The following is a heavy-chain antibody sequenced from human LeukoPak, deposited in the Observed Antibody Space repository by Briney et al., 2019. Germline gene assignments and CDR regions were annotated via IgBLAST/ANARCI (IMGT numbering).Heavy chain of an antibody. CDR1: GYSISSGYY. V-gene: IGHV4-38-2*01. CDR2: IYHSGST. CDR3: AGGFLPYIAMAGASYWYFDL. Sequence: KTSETLSLTCAVSGYSISSGYYWGWIRQPPGKGLEWIATIYHSGSTYYNSSLKSLVAILIDTYKNQFSLNLSSVTAADTAVYYCAGGFLPYIAMAGASYWYFDLWGRGTLVTVSS. D-gene: IGHD6-19*01. J-gene: IGHJ2*01.